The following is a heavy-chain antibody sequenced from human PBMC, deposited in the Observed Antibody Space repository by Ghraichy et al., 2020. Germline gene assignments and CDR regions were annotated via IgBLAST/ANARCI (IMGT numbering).Heavy chain of an antibody. D-gene: IGHD3-10*01. Sequence: GGSLNISCSASGFTFSSYAMHWVRQAPGKGLEYVSAISSNGGSTYYADSVKGRFTISRDNSKNTLYLQMSSLRAEDTAVYYCVKGHGSGKWGLYYFYYWGQGTLVTVSS. V-gene: IGHV3-64D*06. CDR1: GFTFSSYA. J-gene: IGHJ4*02. CDR3: VKGHGSGKWGLYYFYY. CDR2: ISSNGGST.